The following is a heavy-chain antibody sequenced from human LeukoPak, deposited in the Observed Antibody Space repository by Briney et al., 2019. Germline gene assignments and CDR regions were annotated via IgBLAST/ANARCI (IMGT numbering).Heavy chain of an antibody. J-gene: IGHJ5*02. CDR1: GYIFTGYY. D-gene: IGHD2/OR15-2a*01. CDR3: ARGLYWFDP. Sequence: ASAKVSCKASGYIFTGYYMHWVRQAPGQGLEWMGWINPNSGGKKFAQKFQGRVTMTRDTPISTAYMELSRLRSDDTAVYYCARGLYWFDPWGQGTLVTVSS. CDR2: INPNSGGK. V-gene: IGHV1-2*02.